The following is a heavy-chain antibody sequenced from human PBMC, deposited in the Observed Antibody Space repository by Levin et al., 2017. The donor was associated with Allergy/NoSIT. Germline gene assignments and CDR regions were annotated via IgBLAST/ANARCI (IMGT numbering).Heavy chain of an antibody. CDR2: IYLSGST. D-gene: IGHD5-18*01. CDR1: GGSISSGGYS. J-gene: IGHJ4*02. CDR3: ARVAGYSYGYYFDY. V-gene: IGHV4-30-2*01. Sequence: KSSETLSLTCAVSGGSISSGGYSWSWIRQPPGKGLEWIGNIYLSGSTYYNPSLKSRGTISVDRSKNQFSLNLSSVTAADTAVYYCARVAGYSYGYYFDYWGQGTLVTVSS.